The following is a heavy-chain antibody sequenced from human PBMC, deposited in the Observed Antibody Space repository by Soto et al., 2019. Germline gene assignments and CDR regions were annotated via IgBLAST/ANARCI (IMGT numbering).Heavy chain of an antibody. J-gene: IGHJ4*02. V-gene: IGHV3-30*18. CDR2: ISYDGSNK. CDR1: GFTFSNYG. Sequence: QVQLVESGGGVVQPGRSLRLSCAASGFTFSNYGMHWVRQAPGKGLEWVAVISYDGSNKYYADSVKGRFTISRDNSRNTLYLQMNRMRVEDTAVYYCAKDPRPIYSSCWSPFDYWGQGTLVTVSS. CDR3: AKDPRPIYSSCWSPFDY. D-gene: IGHD6-19*01.